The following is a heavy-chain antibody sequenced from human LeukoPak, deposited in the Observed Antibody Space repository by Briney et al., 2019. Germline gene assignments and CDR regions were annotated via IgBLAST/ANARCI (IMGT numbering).Heavy chain of an antibody. CDR2: IYYSGST. Sequence: SETLSLTCTVSGGSISSGDYYWSWIRQPPGKGLEWIGYIYYSGSTYYNPSLKSRVTISVDTSKNQFSLKLSSVTAADTAVYYCARGGSMVRGVNTLDFDYWGQGTLVTVSS. V-gene: IGHV4-30-4*01. CDR1: GGSISSGDYY. J-gene: IGHJ4*02. D-gene: IGHD3-10*01. CDR3: ARGGSMVRGVNTLDFDY.